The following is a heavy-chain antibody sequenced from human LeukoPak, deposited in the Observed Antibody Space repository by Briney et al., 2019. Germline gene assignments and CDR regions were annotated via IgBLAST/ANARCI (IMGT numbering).Heavy chain of an antibody. J-gene: IGHJ4*02. CDR3: ARDPYSSGYIDY. CDR2: ISISGSKT. D-gene: IGHD3-22*01. CDR1: EFDFSSHA. Sequence: GGSLRLSCAASEFDFSSHAMTWVRQAPGKGLEWVSAISISGSKTYYADSVKGRFTISRDNSKNTLYLQMNSLRAEDTAVYYCARDPYSSGYIDYWGQGTLVTVSS. V-gene: IGHV3-23*01.